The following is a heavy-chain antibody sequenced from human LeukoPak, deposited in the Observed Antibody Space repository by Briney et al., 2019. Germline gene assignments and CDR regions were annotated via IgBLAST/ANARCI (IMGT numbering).Heavy chain of an antibody. Sequence: SETLSLTCTVSGGSISSSSYYWGWIRQPPGKGLEWIGSIYYSGSTYYNPSLKSRVTISVDTSENQFSLKLSSVTAADTAVYYCAGRGITIFGVVYAEFWFDPRGQGTLVTVSS. D-gene: IGHD3-3*01. V-gene: IGHV4-39*01. CDR3: AGRGITIFGVVYAEFWFDP. J-gene: IGHJ5*02. CDR1: GGSISSSSYY. CDR2: IYYSGST.